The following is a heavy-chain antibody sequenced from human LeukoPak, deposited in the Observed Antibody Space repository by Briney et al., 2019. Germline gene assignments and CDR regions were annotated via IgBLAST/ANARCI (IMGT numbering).Heavy chain of an antibody. V-gene: IGHV3-23*01. CDR1: GFTFSSYA. CDR3: AKDRGGLLNAFDI. D-gene: IGHD3-10*01. Sequence: GGSLRLSCAASGFTFSSYAMSWVRQAPGKGLEWVSAISGSGGSTYYADSVTGRFTISRDNSKNTLYLQMNSLRAEDTAVYYCAKDRGGLLNAFDIWGQGTMVTVSS. CDR2: ISGSGGST. J-gene: IGHJ3*02.